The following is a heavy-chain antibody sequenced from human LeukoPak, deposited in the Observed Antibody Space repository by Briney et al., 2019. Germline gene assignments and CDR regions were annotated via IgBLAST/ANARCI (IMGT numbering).Heavy chain of an antibody. CDR3: STGGGTHDY. V-gene: IGHV3-15*01. CDR1: GLTFNNAW. D-gene: IGHD2-15*01. J-gene: IGHJ4*02. Sequence: GGSLGLSCAASGLTFNNAWMSWVRQAPGKGLEWVGRIRSRSAGGTTDYGAPVKGRFTISRDDSKNTLYLQMNSLKTEDTAVCYCSTGGGTHDYWGQGTLVTVSS. CDR2: IRSRSAGGTT.